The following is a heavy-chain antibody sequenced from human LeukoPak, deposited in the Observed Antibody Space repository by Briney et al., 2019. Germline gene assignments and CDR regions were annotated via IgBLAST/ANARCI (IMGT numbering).Heavy chain of an antibody. CDR1: GGSISSYY. V-gene: IGHV4-59*12. J-gene: IGHJ6*03. Sequence: PSETLSLTCTVSGGSISSYYWSWIRQPPGKGLEWIGYIYYSGSTYYNPSLKSRVTISVDTSKNQFSLKLSSVTAADTAVYYCARDFAAQGRIMDVWGKGTTVTVSS. D-gene: IGHD2-15*01. CDR2: IYYSGST. CDR3: ARDFAAQGRIMDV.